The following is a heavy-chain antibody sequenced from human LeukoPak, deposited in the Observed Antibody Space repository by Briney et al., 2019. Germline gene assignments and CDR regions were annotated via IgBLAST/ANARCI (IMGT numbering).Heavy chain of an antibody. CDR3: ARGLGTGGKAGYYDSSGFDY. CDR2: IGTAGDT. J-gene: IGHJ4*02. D-gene: IGHD3-22*01. CDR1: GFTFSSYD. V-gene: IGHV3-13*01. Sequence: GGSLRLSCAASGFTFSSYDMHWVRQATGKGLEWVSAIGTAGDTYYPGSVKGRFTISRENAKNSLYLQMNSLRAGDTAVYYCARGLGTGGKAGYYDSSGFDYWGQGTLVTVSS.